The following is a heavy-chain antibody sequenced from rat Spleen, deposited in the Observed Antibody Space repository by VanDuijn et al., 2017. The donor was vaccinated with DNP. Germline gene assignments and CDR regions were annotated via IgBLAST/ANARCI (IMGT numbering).Heavy chain of an antibody. Sequence: QVQMKETGPGLVQTTQTLSVTCTVSGFSLTSYGVHWVRQAPGKGLEWMGIIWGDGRTNYNSALKSRLSISRDTSKSQVFLKIKSLQTGDTDGYYCAKRGSGDGAMDAWGQGTSVTVSS. J-gene: IGHJ4*01. CDR1: GFSLTSYG. CDR2: IWGDGRT. V-gene: IGHV2-77*01. D-gene: IGHD1-1*01. CDR3: AKRGSGDGAMDA.